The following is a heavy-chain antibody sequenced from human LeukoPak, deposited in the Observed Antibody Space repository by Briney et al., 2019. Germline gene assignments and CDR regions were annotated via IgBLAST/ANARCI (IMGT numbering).Heavy chain of an antibody. CDR3: ARGADYYYDSSGHRWGDYYMDV. V-gene: IGHV3-74*01. J-gene: IGHJ6*03. CDR1: GFTFSSYW. D-gene: IGHD3-22*01. Sequence: PGGSLRLSCAASGFTFSSYWMHWVRQAPGKGLVWVSRINSVGSSTNYADSVEGRFTISRDNAKNTLYLQMNSLRAEDTAVYYCARGADYYYDSSGHRWGDYYMDVWGKGTTVTISS. CDR2: INSVGSST.